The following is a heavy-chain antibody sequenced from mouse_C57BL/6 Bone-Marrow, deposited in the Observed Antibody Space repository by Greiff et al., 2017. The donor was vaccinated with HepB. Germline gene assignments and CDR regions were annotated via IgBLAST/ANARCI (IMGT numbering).Heavy chain of an antibody. Sequence: EVKLVESGGGLVQPGGSLKLSCAASGFTFSDYYMYWVRQTPEKRLEWVAYISNGGGSTYYPDTVKGRFTISRDNAKNTLYLQMSRLKSEDTAMYYCARQQYFAYWGQGTLVTVSA. V-gene: IGHV5-12*01. CDR2: ISNGGGST. CDR1: GFTFSDYY. J-gene: IGHJ3*01. CDR3: ARQQYFAY. D-gene: IGHD2-10*02.